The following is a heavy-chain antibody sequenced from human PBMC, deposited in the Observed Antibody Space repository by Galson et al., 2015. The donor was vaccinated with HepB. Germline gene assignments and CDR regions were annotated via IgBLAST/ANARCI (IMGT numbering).Heavy chain of an antibody. CDR3: ARDRGFCRGGWCYPGEYFDD. CDR2: IWAGGSTY. Sequence: SLRLSCAASGFTFGSYGMHWVRQAPGKGLEWVALIWAGGSTYFYADSVKGRFTISRDNSNNMLYLQMNSLRAEDTAVYYCARDRGFCRGGWCYPGEYFDDWGQGTLVIVSS. D-gene: IGHD2-15*01. J-gene: IGHJ4*02. V-gene: IGHV3-33*01. CDR1: GFTFGSYG.